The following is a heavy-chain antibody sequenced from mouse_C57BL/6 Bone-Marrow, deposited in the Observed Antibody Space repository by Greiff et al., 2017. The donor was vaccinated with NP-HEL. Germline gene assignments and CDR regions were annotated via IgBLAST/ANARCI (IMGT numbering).Heavy chain of an antibody. CDR3: ATLTGLMDY. J-gene: IGHJ4*01. D-gene: IGHD4-1*01. Sequence: EVHLVESGGGLVKPGGSLKLSCAASGFTFSSYAMSWVRQTPEKRLEWVATISDGGSYTYYPDNVKGRFTISRDNAKNNLYLQMRHLKSEDTAMYYCATLTGLMDYWGQGTSVTVSS. CDR2: ISDGGSYT. CDR1: GFTFSSYA. V-gene: IGHV5-4*01.